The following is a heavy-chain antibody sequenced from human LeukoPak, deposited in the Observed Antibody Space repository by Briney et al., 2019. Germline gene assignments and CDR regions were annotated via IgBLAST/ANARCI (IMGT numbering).Heavy chain of an antibody. CDR2: IIPIFGTA. CDR1: GDTFSSYA. V-gene: IGHV1-69*13. Sequence: ASVKVSCKTSGDTFSSYAITWVRQAPGQGLEWMGGIIPIFGTANYAQKFQGRVTITADESTSTAYMELSSLRSEDTAVYYCARVAIVVVPADFDRYYYYYMDVWGKGTTVTISS. D-gene: IGHD2-2*01. J-gene: IGHJ6*03. CDR3: ARVAIVVVPADFDRYYYYYMDV.